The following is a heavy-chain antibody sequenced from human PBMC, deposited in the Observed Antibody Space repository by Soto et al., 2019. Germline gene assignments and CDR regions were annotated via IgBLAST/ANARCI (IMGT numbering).Heavy chain of an antibody. D-gene: IGHD5-12*01. Sequence: ESGGGLVKPGGSLRLSCAASGFTFSSYSMNCVRQAPGKGLEWVSSISTSSNYIYYADSVKGRFTISRDNAKTSLYLQMNSLRAEDTAVYYCARDGGYSGYDCWGQGTLVTVSS. CDR3: ARDGGYSGYDC. CDR1: GFTFSSYS. CDR2: ISTSSNYI. V-gene: IGHV3-21*01. J-gene: IGHJ4*02.